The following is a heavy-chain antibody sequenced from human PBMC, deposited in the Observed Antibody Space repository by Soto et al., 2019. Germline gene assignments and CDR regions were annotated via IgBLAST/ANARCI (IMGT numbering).Heavy chain of an antibody. CDR1: GFTFSDHY. CDR2: IRNRANSYTT. CDR3: GRRGTSGSVGLDY. Sequence: EAQLVESGGGLVQPGGSLRLSCAVSGFTFSDHYMDWVRQAPGKGLEWVGRIRNRANSYTTEYAASVKGRFTISRDDSKISLYLQMNSLKTEDTAMYYCGRRGTSGSVGLDYWGQGTLVTVSS. D-gene: IGHD1-26*01. J-gene: IGHJ4*02. V-gene: IGHV3-72*01.